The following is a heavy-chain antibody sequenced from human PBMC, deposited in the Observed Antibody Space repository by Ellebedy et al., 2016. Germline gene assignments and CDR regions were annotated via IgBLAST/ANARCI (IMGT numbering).Heavy chain of an antibody. CDR3: AKGARGYYDVWSGLN. D-gene: IGHD3-3*01. CDR2: ISYDGRNQ. CDR1: GFTFSSYG. V-gene: IGHV3-30*18. J-gene: IGHJ4*02. Sequence: GGSLRLSCAASGFTFSSYGMHWVRQAPGKGLEWVAVISYDGRNQYYADSVKGRFTISRANAKNTLSLQMNSLRAEDTAMYYCAKGARGYYDVWSGLNWGQGTLVSVSS.